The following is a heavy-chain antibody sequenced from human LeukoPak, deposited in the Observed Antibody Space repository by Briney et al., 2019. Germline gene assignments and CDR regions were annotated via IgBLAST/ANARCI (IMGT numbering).Heavy chain of an antibody. CDR2: IRYDGSNK. Sequence: GGSLRLSCAASGFTFSSYGRHWVRQAPGKGLEGVAFIRYDGSNKYYADSAKGRFTISRDNSKNTLYLQMNSLRAEDTAVYYCAKGGIAAAPGYFDYWGQGTLVTVSS. D-gene: IGHD6-13*01. CDR1: GFTFSSYG. CDR3: AKGGIAAAPGYFDY. J-gene: IGHJ4*02. V-gene: IGHV3-30*02.